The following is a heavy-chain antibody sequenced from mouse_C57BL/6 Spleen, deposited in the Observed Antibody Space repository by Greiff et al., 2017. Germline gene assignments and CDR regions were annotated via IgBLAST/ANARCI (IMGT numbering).Heavy chain of an antibody. Sequence: QLQQPGAELVRPGSSVKLSCKASGYTFTSYWMDWVKQRPGQGLEWIGNIYPSDSETHHNQKFKDKATLTVDKSSSTAYMQLSSLTSEDSAVYYYVDYSNYGWYFDVWGTGTTVTVSS. D-gene: IGHD2-5*01. J-gene: IGHJ1*03. CDR1: GYTFTSYW. V-gene: IGHV1-61*01. CDR2: IYPSDSET. CDR3: VDYSNYGWYFDV.